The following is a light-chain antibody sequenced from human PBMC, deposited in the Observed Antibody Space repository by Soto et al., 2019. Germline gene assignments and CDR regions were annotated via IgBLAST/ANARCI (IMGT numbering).Light chain of an antibody. Sequence: DFVMTQSPLSLPVTPGEPASISCRSSQSLLFSNGNYYAHSYLQKPGQSPQLLIYLGSNRASRVPHRFSGSGSGTDFTLKISRVEAEDVGVYYCMQSLQSPLTFGGGTKVEIK. J-gene: IGKJ4*01. CDR3: MQSLQSPLT. V-gene: IGKV2-28*01. CDR1: QSLLFSNGNYY. CDR2: LGS.